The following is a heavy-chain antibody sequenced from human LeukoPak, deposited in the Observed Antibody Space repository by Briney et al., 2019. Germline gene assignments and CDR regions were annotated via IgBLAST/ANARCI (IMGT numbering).Heavy chain of an antibody. CDR2: INSDGSST. CDR3: AREYYGDYIALDY. V-gene: IGHV3-74*01. Sequence: GGSLRLSCAASGFTFSSYWMHWVRQAPGKGLVWVSRINSDGSSTSYADSVKGRFTISRDNAKNTLYLQMNSLRAEDTAVYYCAREYYGDYIALDYWGQGTLVTVSS. CDR1: GFTFSSYW. D-gene: IGHD4-17*01. J-gene: IGHJ4*02.